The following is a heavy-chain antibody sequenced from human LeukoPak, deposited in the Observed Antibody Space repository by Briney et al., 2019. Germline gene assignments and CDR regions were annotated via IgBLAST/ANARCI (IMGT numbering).Heavy chain of an antibody. CDR1: GFTFDDYG. J-gene: IGHJ5*02. CDR2: INWNGGST. Sequence: GGSLRLSCAASGFTFDDYGMSWVRQAPGKGLEWVSGINWNGGSTGYADSVKGRFTISRDNAKNSLYLQMNSLRAEDTALYYCARVRRSCSSTSCNNWFDPWGQGTLVTVSS. D-gene: IGHD2-2*01. V-gene: IGHV3-20*04. CDR3: ARVRRSCSSTSCNNWFDP.